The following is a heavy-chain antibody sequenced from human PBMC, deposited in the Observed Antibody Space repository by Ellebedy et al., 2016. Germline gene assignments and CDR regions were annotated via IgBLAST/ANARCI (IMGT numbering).Heavy chain of an antibody. D-gene: IGHD2-2*01. CDR2: IYWNDDK. CDR1: GFSLSTSGTT. CDR3: VHRTTNTADDY. Sequence: SGPTLVKPPQTLTLTCTFSGFSLSTSGTTVGWVRQPPGEAPEWLAFIYWNDDKRYSPSLKSRLSITKDTSRNQVVLTMTTMDPADTATYFCVHRTTNTADDYWGQGTLVTVSS. V-gene: IGHV2-5*01. J-gene: IGHJ4*02.